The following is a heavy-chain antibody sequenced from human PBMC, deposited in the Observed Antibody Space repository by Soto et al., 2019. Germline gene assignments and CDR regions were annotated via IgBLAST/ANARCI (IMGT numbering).Heavy chain of an antibody. V-gene: IGHV3-23*01. J-gene: IGHJ2*01. Sequence: EVQVLESGGGLVQPGGSLRLSCAASGFTFSSYAMSWVRQAPGKGLEWVSGISGRGGSTDYADSVKGRFTISRDNSKNTRYFQMNSVRAEDRAAYYCAKDSGNWYFDLWGRGTLVTVSS. CDR2: ISGRGGST. D-gene: IGHD1-26*01. CDR3: AKDSGNWYFDL. CDR1: GFTFSSYA.